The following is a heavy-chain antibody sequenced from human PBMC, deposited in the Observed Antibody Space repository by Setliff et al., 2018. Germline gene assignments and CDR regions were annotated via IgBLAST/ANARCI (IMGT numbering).Heavy chain of an antibody. CDR2: ISGSGAAI. V-gene: IGHV3-11*04. J-gene: IGHJ4*02. D-gene: IGHD1-20*01. CDR1: GFTFSDYS. CDR3: AKAHPGDCSSITCAHFDC. Sequence: PGGSLRLSCAASGFTFSDYSMTWIRQAPGKGLEFVSYISGSGAAIYSADSVKGRFTISRDNAKNLLFLQMNNLRTEDTAMYYCAKAHPGDCSSITCAHFDCWGQGTPVTVSS.